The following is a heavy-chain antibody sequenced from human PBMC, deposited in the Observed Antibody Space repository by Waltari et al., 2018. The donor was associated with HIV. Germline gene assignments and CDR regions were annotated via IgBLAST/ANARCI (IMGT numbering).Heavy chain of an antibody. J-gene: IGHJ4*02. V-gene: IGHV4-59*01. D-gene: IGHD5-18*01. CDR1: GDSITSYY. Sequence: QVQLQESGPGLVKPSETLSLTCTVSGDSITSYYWSWIRQPPGKGLEWIGYIYYTGSTNYNPSLKSRVTISIDTSKNQFSLKLSSVTAADTAVYYCAREGNILGDTAMVTSFDYWGQGTRVTVSS. CDR3: AREGNILGDTAMVTSFDY. CDR2: IYYTGST.